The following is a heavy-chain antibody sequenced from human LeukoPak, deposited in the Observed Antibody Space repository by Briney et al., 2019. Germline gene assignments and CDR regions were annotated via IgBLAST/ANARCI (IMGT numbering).Heavy chain of an antibody. CDR3: ARGDGSGFYFDY. V-gene: IGHV4-34*01. CDR1: GGSFSGYY. J-gene: IGHJ4*02. Sequence: SETLSLTCAVYGGSFSGYYWSWIRQPPGEGLEWIGEINHSGSTNYNPSLKSRVTISVDTSKNQFSLKLSSVTAADTAVYYCARGDGSGFYFDYWGQGTLVTVSS. CDR2: INHSGST. D-gene: IGHD3-10*01.